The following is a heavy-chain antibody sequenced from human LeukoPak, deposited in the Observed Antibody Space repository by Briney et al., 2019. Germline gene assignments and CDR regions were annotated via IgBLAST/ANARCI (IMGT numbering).Heavy chain of an antibody. CDR1: GFTFSSYE. CDR2: ISSSGSTI. D-gene: IGHD5-18*01. V-gene: IGHV3-48*03. Sequence: GGSLRLSCAASGFTFSSYEMNWVRQAPGKGLEWVSYISSSGSTIYYADSVKGRFTISRDNAKNSLYLQMNSLRAEDTAVYYCARASRVGYSYGYYPQFDYWGQGTLVTVSS. J-gene: IGHJ4*02. CDR3: ARASRVGYSYGYYPQFDY.